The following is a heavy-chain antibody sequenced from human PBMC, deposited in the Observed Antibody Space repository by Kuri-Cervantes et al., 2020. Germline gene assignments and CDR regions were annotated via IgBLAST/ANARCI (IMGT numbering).Heavy chain of an antibody. CDR1: GGSFSGYY. V-gene: IGHV4-34*01. CDR2: ISHSGST. CDR3: ARGVGYYYYYYMDV. Sequence: SETLSLTCAVYGGSFSGYYWTWIRQPPGKGLEWIGEISHSGSTNYNPSLKSRVTISVDRSKNQFSLKLSSVTAADTAMYYCARGVGYYYYYYMDVWGKGTTVTVSS. J-gene: IGHJ6*03.